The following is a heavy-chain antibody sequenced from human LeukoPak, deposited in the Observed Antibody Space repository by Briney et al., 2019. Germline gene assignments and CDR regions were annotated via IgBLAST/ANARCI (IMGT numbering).Heavy chain of an antibody. V-gene: IGHV4-34*01. J-gene: IGHJ4*02. CDR3: ARHLDIVVVPAAMDWREPYDY. CDR2: INHSGST. CDR1: GGSLSGYY. D-gene: IGHD2-2*03. Sequence: PSETLSLTCAVYGGSLSGYYWSWIRQSPGKGLEWIGEINHSGSTSYNPSLQSRVTISVDTSKNQFSLKLSSVTAADTAVYYCARHLDIVVVPAAMDWREPYDYWGQGTLVTVSS.